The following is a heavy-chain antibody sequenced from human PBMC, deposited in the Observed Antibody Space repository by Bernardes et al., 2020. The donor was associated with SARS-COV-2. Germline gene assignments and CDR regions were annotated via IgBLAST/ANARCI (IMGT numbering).Heavy chain of an antibody. CDR2: ISGSSRYT. CDR1: GFIFSTYG. CDR3: ARVGTLGWN. V-gene: IGHV3-21*01. Sequence: GGSLRLSCAASGFIFSTYGMNWVRQAPGKGLEWVSYISGSSRYTYYADSVKGQFTISRENAKNSLYLQMNSLRVEDTAVYYCARVGTLGWNWGQGTLVNVSS. D-gene: IGHD6-19*01. J-gene: IGHJ4*02.